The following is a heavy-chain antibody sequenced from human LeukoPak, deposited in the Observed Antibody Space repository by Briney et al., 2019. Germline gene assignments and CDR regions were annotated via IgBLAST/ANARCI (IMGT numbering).Heavy chain of an antibody. Sequence: GASVKVSCKASGYTFTSYAMNWVRQAPGQGLEWMGWINTNTGNPTYAQGFTGRFVFSLDTSVSTAYLQICSLKAEDTAVYYCARGGLGDYDYYYYYGMDVWGQGTTVTVSS. D-gene: IGHD4-17*01. J-gene: IGHJ6*02. CDR2: INTNTGNP. CDR3: ARGGLGDYDYYYYYGMDV. CDR1: GYTFTSYA. V-gene: IGHV7-4-1*01.